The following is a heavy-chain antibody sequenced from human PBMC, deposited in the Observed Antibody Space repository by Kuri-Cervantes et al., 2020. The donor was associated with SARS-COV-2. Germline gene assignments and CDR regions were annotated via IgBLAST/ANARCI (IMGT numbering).Heavy chain of an antibody. J-gene: IGHJ6*03. CDR3: AREGHDYSNLRTPYYYYYYMDV. Sequence: GGSLRLSCEVSGFLFSASAIHWVRQASGKGLEWVGRVRGKANNYATAYAASVKGRSTISRDDSKNMAYLQMNSLKTEDTAVYYCAREGHDYSNLRTPYYYYYYMDVWGKGTTVTVSS. CDR2: VRGKANNYAT. CDR1: GFLFSASA. D-gene: IGHD4-11*01. V-gene: IGHV3-73*01.